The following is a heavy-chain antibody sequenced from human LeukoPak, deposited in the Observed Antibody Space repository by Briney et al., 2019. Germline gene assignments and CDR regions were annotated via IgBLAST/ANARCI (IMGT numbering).Heavy chain of an antibody. CDR3: ARQDTRWAYSSRRSFWAFDI. Sequence: PGGSLRLSCAASGFTFSSYWMSWVRQAPGKGLEWVANIKQDGSEKYYVDSVKGRFTISRDNAKNSLYLQMNSLRAEDTAVYYCARQDTRWAYSSRRSFWAFDIWGQGTMVTVSS. CDR1: GFTFSSYW. D-gene: IGHD6-13*01. J-gene: IGHJ3*02. V-gene: IGHV3-7*01. CDR2: IKQDGSEK.